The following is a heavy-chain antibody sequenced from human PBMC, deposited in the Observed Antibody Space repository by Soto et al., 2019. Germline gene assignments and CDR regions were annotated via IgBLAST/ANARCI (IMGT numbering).Heavy chain of an antibody. D-gene: IGHD6-13*01. Sequence: QVLLVQSGAEVKKPGASVQISCKASGYTFTTYDMHWVRQAPGQRLERMGSINANNGNPKYSQRFPDRATITRDTSATTGYKDMSSLISEDTDVYYCDVSRTWWAYHYWGHGNLVTVSS. V-gene: IGHV1-3*01. CDR2: INANNGNP. CDR3: DVSRTWWAYHY. CDR1: GYTFTTYD. J-gene: IGHJ4*01.